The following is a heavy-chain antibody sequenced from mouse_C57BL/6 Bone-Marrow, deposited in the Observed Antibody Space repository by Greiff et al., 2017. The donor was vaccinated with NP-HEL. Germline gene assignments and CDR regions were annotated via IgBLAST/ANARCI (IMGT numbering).Heavy chain of an antibody. J-gene: IGHJ2*01. CDR2: ISSGGDYI. Sequence: EVNVVESGEGLVKPGGSLKLSCAASGFTFSSYAMSWVRQTPEKRLEWVAYISSGGDYIYYADTVKGRFTISRDNARNTLYLQMSSLKSEDTAMYYCTRDPDGSFDYWGQGTTLTVSS. CDR1: GFTFSSYA. D-gene: IGHD2-3*01. CDR3: TRDPDGSFDY. V-gene: IGHV5-9-1*02.